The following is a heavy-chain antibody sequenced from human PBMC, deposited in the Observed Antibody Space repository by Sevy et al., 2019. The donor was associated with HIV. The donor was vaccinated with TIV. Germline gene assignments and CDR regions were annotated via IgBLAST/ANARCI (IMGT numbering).Heavy chain of an antibody. Sequence: GGSLRLSCTGSGFTFGDYCISWFRQAPGKGLEWVGAIRNKPYGETTEYAASVKDRFTISRDDSKSIAYLQMNSLKTEDTAVYYCVRETVTMLRGKEDVCDIWGQGTMVTVSS. CDR2: IRNKPYGETT. CDR1: GFTFGDYC. J-gene: IGHJ3*02. CDR3: VRETVTMLRGKEDVCDI. V-gene: IGHV3-49*03. D-gene: IGHD3-10*01.